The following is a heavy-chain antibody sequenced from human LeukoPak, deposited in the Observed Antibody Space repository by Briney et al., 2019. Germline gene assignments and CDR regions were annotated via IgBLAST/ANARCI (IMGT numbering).Heavy chain of an antibody. CDR1: GFTFSIFD. D-gene: IGHD3-10*01. J-gene: IGHJ5*02. V-gene: IGHV3-20*04. Sequence: GGSLRLSCVVSGFTFSIFDMSWVRQAPGKGLEWVSGIDRNGDMTRYADSVKGRSTISRDTTNNSLYLELNSLRVDDTALFYCAREFGGFGFDPWGQGTLVTVSS. CDR2: IDRNGDMT. CDR3: AREFGGFGFDP.